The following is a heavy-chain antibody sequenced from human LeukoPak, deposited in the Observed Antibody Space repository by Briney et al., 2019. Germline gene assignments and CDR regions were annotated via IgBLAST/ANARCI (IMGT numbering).Heavy chain of an antibody. CDR2: IKSDGSEM. Sequence: GSLRLLCSGPGFPLHGLHQKWIRPAPGKGLEWVANIKSDGSEMYYVDSVKGRFSISRDNAKNSLYLQMNSLRAEDTAVYYCTRAGLHIKDDDYWGQGTLVTVSS. V-gene: IGHV3-7*01. CDR1: GFPLHGLH. D-gene: IGHD3-16*01. J-gene: IGHJ4*02. CDR3: TRAGLHIKDDDY.